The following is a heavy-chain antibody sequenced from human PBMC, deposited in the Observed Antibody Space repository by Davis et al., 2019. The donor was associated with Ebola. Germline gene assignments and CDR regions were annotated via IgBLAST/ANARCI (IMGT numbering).Heavy chain of an antibody. CDR3: ARATAGFDL. Sequence: GESLKISCAASGFTFSSYSMNWVRQAPGKGLEWVSYISSSSSTIYYADSVKGRFTISRDNAKNSLYLQMNSLRVGDTAVYYCARATAGFDLWGRGTLVTVSS. CDR2: ISSSSSTI. V-gene: IGHV3-48*01. D-gene: IGHD2-21*02. J-gene: IGHJ2*01. CDR1: GFTFSSYS.